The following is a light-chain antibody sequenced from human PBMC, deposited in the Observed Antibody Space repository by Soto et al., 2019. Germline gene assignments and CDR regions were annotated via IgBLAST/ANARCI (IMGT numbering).Light chain of an antibody. J-gene: IGKJ4*01. CDR2: GAS. V-gene: IGKV3-15*01. CDR3: QQYSTWLS. Sequence: EIVMTQSPATLSVSPGERVTLSCRASQSFGTTLAWYQQKPGQPPRLLIRGASTRATGIPDRFGGSGSGKEFTLTISSLQSEDFAVYYCQQYSTWLSFGGGTKVEIK. CDR1: QSFGTT.